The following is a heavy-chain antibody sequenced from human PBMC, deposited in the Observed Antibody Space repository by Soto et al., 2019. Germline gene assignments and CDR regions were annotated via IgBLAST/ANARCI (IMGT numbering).Heavy chain of an antibody. CDR1: GGSISSYY. CDR2: IYYSGST. D-gene: IGHD3-10*01. V-gene: IGHV4-59*01. J-gene: IGHJ4*02. CDR3: ARGDPELVLDY. Sequence: SETLSLTCTVSGGSISSYYWSWIRQPPGKGLEWIGYIYYSGSTNYNPSLKSRVTISVDTSKNQFSLKLSSVTAADTAVYYCARGDPELVLDYWGQGTLVTVSS.